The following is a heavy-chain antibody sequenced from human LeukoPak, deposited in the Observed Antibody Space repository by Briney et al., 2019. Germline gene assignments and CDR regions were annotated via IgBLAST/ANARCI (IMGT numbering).Heavy chain of an antibody. CDR2: IDGSGVHT. V-gene: IGHV3-23*01. J-gene: IGHJ3*02. CDR3: AKRAASGTGAFDI. D-gene: IGHD6-13*01. CDR1: GFTFSTYA. Sequence: GGSLRLSCAASGFTFSTYAMAWVRQAPGKGPEWVSGIDGSGVHTYYPDSVKGRVTISRDNSKNTLFLHMSSLRVEDTAVYYCAKRAASGTGAFDIWGQGTMVTVSS.